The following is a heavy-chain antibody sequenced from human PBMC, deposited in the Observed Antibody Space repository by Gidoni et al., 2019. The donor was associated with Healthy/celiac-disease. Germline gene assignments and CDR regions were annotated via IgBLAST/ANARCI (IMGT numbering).Heavy chain of an antibody. V-gene: IGHV1-2*02. CDR2: INPNSGGT. Sequence: QVQLLQSGAEVTKPGASVKVSCKASGYTFTGYYMHWVRQAPGQGLEWLGWINPNSGGTNYAQKFQGRVTMTRDTSISTAYMELSRLRSDDTAVYYCARGSSDFWSGYGDYWGQGTLVTVSS. D-gene: IGHD3-3*01. CDR3: ARGSSDFWSGYGDY. J-gene: IGHJ4*02. CDR1: GYTFTGYY.